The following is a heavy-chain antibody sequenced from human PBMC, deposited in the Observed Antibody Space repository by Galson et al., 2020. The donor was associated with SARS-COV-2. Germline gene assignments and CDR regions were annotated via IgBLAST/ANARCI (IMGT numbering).Heavy chain of an antibody. CDR3: AGSYSSSDGMDV. J-gene: IGHJ6*02. Sequence: SVKVSCKASGGTVSRNAINWVRQAPGQGLEWMGGIIPMFGTTSYAQTFQGRVTITADESTNTVYMELTSLRSEDTAVFYCAGSYSSSDGMDVWGQGTTVAVSS. V-gene: IGHV1-69*13. D-gene: IGHD3-22*01. CDR2: IIPMFGTT. CDR1: GGTVSRNA.